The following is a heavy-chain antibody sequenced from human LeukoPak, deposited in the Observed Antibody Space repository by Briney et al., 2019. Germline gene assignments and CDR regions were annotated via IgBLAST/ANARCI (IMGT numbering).Heavy chain of an antibody. CDR2: IYTSGST. V-gene: IGHV4-61*02. D-gene: IGHD3-3*01. CDR3: ARHVGRRGITIFGVVIKSPDAFDI. J-gene: IGHJ3*02. Sequence: SETLSLTCTVSGGSISSGSYYWSWIRQPAGKGLEWIGRIYTSGSTNYNPSLKSRVTISVDTSKNQFSLKLSSVTAADTAVYYCARHVGRRGITIFGVVIKSPDAFDIWGQGTMVTVSS. CDR1: GGSISSGSYY.